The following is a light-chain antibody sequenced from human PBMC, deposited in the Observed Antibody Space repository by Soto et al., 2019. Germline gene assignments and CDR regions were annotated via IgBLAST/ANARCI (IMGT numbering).Light chain of an antibody. V-gene: IGLV1-40*01. CDR2: ANT. CDR3: QSYDSSLSGSVV. Sequence: QSVLTQPPSMSGAPGQRVTISCTGSSSNIGAGYDVHWYQQLPGTAPKLLIYANTNRPSGVPDRFSGSKSGTSASLAITGLQAEDEADYYCQSYDSSLSGSVVFGGGTKLTVL. J-gene: IGLJ2*01. CDR1: SSNIGAGYD.